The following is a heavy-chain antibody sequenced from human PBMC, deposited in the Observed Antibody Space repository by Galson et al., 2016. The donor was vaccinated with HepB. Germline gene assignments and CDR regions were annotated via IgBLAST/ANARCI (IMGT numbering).Heavy chain of an antibody. D-gene: IGHD3-10*01. Sequence: SVKVSCKASGYTFTGFYMHWVRQAPGQGLEWMGWINPNSGDTYYPQKFQGRVTMSRDTSISTAYMELRRLRFDDTAVYYCTSAGLVGPIGMTYLYDSGSPLFDFWGQGTLVTVSS. CDR3: TSAGLVGPIGMTYLYDSGSPLFDF. CDR2: INPNSGDT. CDR1: GYTFTGFY. V-gene: IGHV1-2*02. J-gene: IGHJ4*02.